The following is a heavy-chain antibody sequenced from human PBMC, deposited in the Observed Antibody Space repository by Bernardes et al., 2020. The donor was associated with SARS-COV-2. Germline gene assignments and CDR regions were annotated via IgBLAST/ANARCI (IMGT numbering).Heavy chain of an antibody. CDR2: IWYDGSNK. V-gene: IGHV3-33*01. J-gene: IGHJ6*02. CDR3: ARVGWLPYYYYGMDV. D-gene: IGHD3-3*01. Sequence: GGSLRLSCAASGFTFSSYGMHWVRQAPGKGLEWVAVIWYDGSNKYYADSVKGRFTISRDNSKNTLYLQMNSLRAEDTAVYYCARVGWLPYYYYGMDVWGQGTTVTVSS. CDR1: GFTFSSYG.